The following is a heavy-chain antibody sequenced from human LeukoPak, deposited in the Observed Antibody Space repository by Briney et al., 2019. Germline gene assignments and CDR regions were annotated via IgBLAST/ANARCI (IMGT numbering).Heavy chain of an antibody. CDR1: GFTFSSYS. Sequence: RPGGSLRLSCAASGFTFSSYSMNWVRQAPGKGLEWVSYISGSSNTIYYADSVKGRFTISIDNAKNSLFLQMNSLRDEDTALYYCARVVRWSGYGGNSDAMGRWGQGTTVTVSS. J-gene: IGHJ6*02. CDR3: ARVVRWSGYGGNSDAMGR. V-gene: IGHV3-48*02. CDR2: ISGSSNTI. D-gene: IGHD4-23*01.